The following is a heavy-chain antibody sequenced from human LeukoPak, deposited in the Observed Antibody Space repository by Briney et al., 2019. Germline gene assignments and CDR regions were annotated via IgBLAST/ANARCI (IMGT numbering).Heavy chain of an antibody. CDR2: INPNSGGT. Sequence: ASVKVSCKASGYTFTGYYIHWVQQAPGQELGWMGRINPNSGGTNYAQKFQGRVTMTRDTSISTAHMELSRLRSDDTAVYYCARVLAYCGGDCYSFSYWGQGTLVTVSS. CDR1: GYTFTGYY. D-gene: IGHD2-21*02. V-gene: IGHV1-2*06. J-gene: IGHJ4*02. CDR3: ARVLAYCGGDCYSFSY.